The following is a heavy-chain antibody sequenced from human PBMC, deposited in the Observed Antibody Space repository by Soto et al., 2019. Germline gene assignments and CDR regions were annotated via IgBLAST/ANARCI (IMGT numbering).Heavy chain of an antibody. D-gene: IGHD5-18*01. CDR2: ISYDGSNK. Sequence: HPGGSLRLSCAASGFTFSSYGMHWVRQAPGKGLEWVAVISYDGSNKYYADSVKGRFTISRDNSKNTLDLQMNSLRAEDTAVYYCEKVLGRIQLWPVSGMDVWGQGTTVTVSS. J-gene: IGHJ6*02. V-gene: IGHV3-30*18. CDR3: EKVLGRIQLWPVSGMDV. CDR1: GFTFSSYG.